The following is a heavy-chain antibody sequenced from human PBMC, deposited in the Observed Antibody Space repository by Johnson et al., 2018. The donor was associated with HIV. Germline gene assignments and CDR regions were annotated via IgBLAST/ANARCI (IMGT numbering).Heavy chain of an antibody. CDR1: GFTFSSFW. J-gene: IGHJ3*02. V-gene: IGHV3-7*01. Sequence: VQLVESGGGVVQPGRSLRLSCVGSGFTFSSFWLSWVRQAPGKGLEWVANINLDGSEKYYADSVKGRFTISRDNVKNSVYLLMNSLGAEDTAFYYCARAHLIFPKNAFDIWGQGTMVTVSS. D-gene: IGHD3-3*02. CDR3: ARAHLIFPKNAFDI. CDR2: INLDGSEK.